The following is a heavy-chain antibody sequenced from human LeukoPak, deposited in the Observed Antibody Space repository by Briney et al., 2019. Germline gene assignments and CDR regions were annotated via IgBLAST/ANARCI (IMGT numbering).Heavy chain of an antibody. CDR3: VKGGWFDY. CDR2: ITGSGGNT. Sequence: GGSLRLSCAASGFTFSSYDMNWARQAPGKGLEWVSSITGSGGNTHYGDSVKGRFTISRDNSKNTLYLQINTLRAEDTAVYYCVKGGWFDYWGQGTLVTVPS. J-gene: IGHJ4*02. CDR1: GFTFSSYD. V-gene: IGHV3-23*01. D-gene: IGHD6-19*01.